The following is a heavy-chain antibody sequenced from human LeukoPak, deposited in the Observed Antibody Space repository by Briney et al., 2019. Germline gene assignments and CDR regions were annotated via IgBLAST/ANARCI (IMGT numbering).Heavy chain of an antibody. D-gene: IGHD3-10*01. CDR3: ARAGFGELSSTPYYYYGMDV. J-gene: IGHJ6*02. CDR1: GFTFSNYW. CDR2: IKDDGSDE. V-gene: IGHV3-7*02. Sequence: GGSLRLSCAASGFTFSNYWMTWVRQAPGKGLEWVANIKDDGSDENYVDSVKGRFTISRDNPKNSLYLQMNSLRAEDTAVYYCARAGFGELSSTPYYYYGMDVWGQGTTVTVSS.